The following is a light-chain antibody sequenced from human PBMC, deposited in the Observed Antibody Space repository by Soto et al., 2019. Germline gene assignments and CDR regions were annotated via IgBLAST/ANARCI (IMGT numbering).Light chain of an antibody. CDR1: QTISSW. J-gene: IGKJ4*01. CDR3: QQGYNAPLT. Sequence: DIQMTQSPSTLSGSVVDRVTITCRASQTISSWLAWYQQKPGKAPKLLIYKASTLKSGVPSRFSGSGSGTDFTLTISRLQPEDCATYYCQQGYNAPLTFGGGTKVDIK. V-gene: IGKV1-5*03. CDR2: KAS.